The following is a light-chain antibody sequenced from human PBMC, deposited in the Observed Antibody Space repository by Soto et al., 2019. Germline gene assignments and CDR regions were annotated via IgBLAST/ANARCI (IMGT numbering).Light chain of an antibody. Sequence: DIQMTQSPSSVSASVGDRITITCRASQSIDSSFSWYQQKAGSAPKVLIYSTSKLQSGVPSRFSGSGSGTDFALTISSLQTEDFATYYCLQANSFPLTFGGGTQVEVK. J-gene: IGKJ4*01. V-gene: IGKV1D-12*01. CDR1: QSIDSS. CDR2: STS. CDR3: LQANSFPLT.